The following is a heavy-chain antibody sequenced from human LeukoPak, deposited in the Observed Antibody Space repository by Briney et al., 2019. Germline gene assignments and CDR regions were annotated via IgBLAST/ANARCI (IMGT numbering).Heavy chain of an antibody. D-gene: IGHD5-18*01. CDR1: GGSISSYY. Sequence: SETLSLTCTVSGGSISSYYWSWIRQPAGKGLEWIGRIYTSGSTNYNPSLKSRVTMSVDTSKNQFSLKLSSVTAADTAVYYCARDRGLYSYGPNWFDPWGQGTLVTVFS. CDR2: IYTSGST. J-gene: IGHJ5*02. CDR3: ARDRGLYSYGPNWFDP. V-gene: IGHV4-4*07.